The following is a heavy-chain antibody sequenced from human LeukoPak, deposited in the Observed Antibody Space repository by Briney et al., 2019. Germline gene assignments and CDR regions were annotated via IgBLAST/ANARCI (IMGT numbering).Heavy chain of an antibody. CDR1: GFPFNTYA. J-gene: IGHJ5*02. CDR3: GKALKQVVPASVSPNWFDD. V-gene: IGHV3-23*01. D-gene: IGHD2-2*01. CDR2: ISCSGGST. Sequence: QSGGSLRLSCAASGFPFNTYAMTWIRQPAGKGLEWVSAISCSGGSTYYADSVKGRFTISRDSSNSKLYLQMHSLRGEDSAVYFCGKALKQVVPASVSPNWFDDWGQGTLVTVSS.